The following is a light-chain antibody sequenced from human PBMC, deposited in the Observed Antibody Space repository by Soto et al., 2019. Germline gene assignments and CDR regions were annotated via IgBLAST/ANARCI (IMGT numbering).Light chain of an antibody. CDR2: KAS. J-gene: IGKJ1*01. CDR3: QHCDSYWT. Sequence: DIQMTQSPSTLSASVGDRVTITCRASQSISTSLAWYQQKPGKAPKVLIYKASSLESGVPSRFSGSGSGTKFTLPISSLQPDNFATYYSQHCDSYWTFGQGTKGEIK. CDR1: QSISTS. V-gene: IGKV1-5*03.